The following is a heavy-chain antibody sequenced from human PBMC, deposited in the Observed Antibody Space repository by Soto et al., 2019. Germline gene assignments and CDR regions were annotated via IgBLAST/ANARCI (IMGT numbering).Heavy chain of an antibody. Sequence: SETLSLTCTVSGDSISTYYWSWIRQPPGKGLEWIGEIYHSGSTNYNPSLKSRVTISVDTSKNQFSLKLSSVTAADTAVYYCASDDSSSWYYWGQGTLVTVS. CDR2: IYHSGST. D-gene: IGHD6-13*01. V-gene: IGHV4-59*12. CDR3: ASDDSSSWYY. J-gene: IGHJ4*02. CDR1: GDSISTYY.